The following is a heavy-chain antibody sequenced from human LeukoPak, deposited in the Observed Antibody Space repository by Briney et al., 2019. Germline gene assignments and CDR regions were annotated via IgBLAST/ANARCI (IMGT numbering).Heavy chain of an antibody. CDR1: GGSISSYY. CDR3: ARQRSSSWYYYYGMDV. J-gene: IGHJ6*02. CDR2: IYYSGST. D-gene: IGHD6-13*01. Sequence: TSETLSLTCTVSGGSISSYYWSWIRQPPGKGLEWIGYIYYSGSTNYNPSLKSRVTISVDTSKNQFSLKLSSVTAADTAVYYCARQRSSSWYYYYGMDVWGQWTTVTVSS. V-gene: IGHV4-59*08.